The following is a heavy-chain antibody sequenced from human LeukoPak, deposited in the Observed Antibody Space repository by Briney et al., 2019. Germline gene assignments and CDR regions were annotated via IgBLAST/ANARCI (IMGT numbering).Heavy chain of an antibody. CDR2: INHSGST. D-gene: IGHD2-15*01. V-gene: IGHV4-34*01. CDR3: ARGLSAIVY. J-gene: IGHJ4*02. Sequence: PSETLSLTCAVYGGSFSGYYWSWIRQPPGKGLEWIGEINHSGSTNYNPSLKSRVTISVDTSKNQFSLKLSSVTTADTAVYYCARGLSAIVYWGQGTLVTVSS. CDR1: GGSFSGYY.